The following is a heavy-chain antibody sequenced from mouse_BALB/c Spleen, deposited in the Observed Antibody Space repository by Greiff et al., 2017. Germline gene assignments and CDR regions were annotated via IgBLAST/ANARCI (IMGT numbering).Heavy chain of an antibody. CDR2: IWGDGST. V-gene: IGHV2-6-7*01. J-gene: IGHJ4*01. CDR3: ARVGYYRYGYAMDY. Sequence: VKLVESGPGLVAPSQSLSITCTASGFSLTGYGVNWVRQPPGKGLEWLGMIWGDGSTDYNSALKSRLSISKDNSTSQVFLKMNSLQTDDTARYYCARVGYYRYGYAMDYWGQGTSVTVSS. CDR1: GFSLTGYG. D-gene: IGHD2-14*01.